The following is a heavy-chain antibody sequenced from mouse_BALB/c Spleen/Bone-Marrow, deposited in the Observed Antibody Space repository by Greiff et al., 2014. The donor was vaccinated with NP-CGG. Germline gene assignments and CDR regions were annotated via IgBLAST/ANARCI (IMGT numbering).Heavy chain of an antibody. CDR2: IRSKANNHAT. CDR1: GXTFSDAW. Sequence: EXKLXXSXXGLXQPGGSMKLSCAASGXTFSDAWMDWVRQSPEKGLEWVAEIRSKANNHATYYAESVKGRFTISRDDSKSSVYLQMNSLRAEDTGIYYCTRGLPYYAMDYWGQGTSVTVSS. CDR3: TRGLPYYAMDY. V-gene: IGHV6-6*01. D-gene: IGHD2-4*01. J-gene: IGHJ4*01.